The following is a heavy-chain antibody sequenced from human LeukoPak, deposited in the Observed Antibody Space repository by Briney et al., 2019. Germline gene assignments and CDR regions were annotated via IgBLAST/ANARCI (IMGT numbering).Heavy chain of an antibody. J-gene: IGHJ4*02. V-gene: IGHV3-33*01. D-gene: IGHD1-1*01. CDR2: IWYDGSNK. Sequence: GGSLRLSCAASGFTFSSYGMHWVRQAPGKGLEWVAVIWYDGSNKYYADSVKGRFTISRGNSKNTLYLQMNSLRAEDTAVYYCARDRRTTYPFDYWGQGTLVTVSS. CDR1: GFTFSSYG. CDR3: ARDRRTTYPFDY.